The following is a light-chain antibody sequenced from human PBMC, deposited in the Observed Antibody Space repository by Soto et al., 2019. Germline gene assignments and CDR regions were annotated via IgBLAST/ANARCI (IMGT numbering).Light chain of an antibody. V-gene: IGKV3-15*01. CDR2: GAS. CDR3: QQYNNGPPLT. J-gene: IGKJ4*01. CDR1: QSVSSN. Sequence: EIVMTQSPATLSVSPGERATLSCRASQSVSSNLAWYQQKPGQAPRLLIYGASTRATGIPARFSGSGSGTDFTPTITSLQSEDFAFYYCQQYNNGPPLTFGGGTKVEIK.